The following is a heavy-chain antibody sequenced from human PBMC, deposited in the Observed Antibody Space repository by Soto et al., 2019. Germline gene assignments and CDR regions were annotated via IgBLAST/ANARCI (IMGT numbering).Heavy chain of an antibody. J-gene: IGHJ4*02. D-gene: IGHD3-3*01. V-gene: IGHV1-18*01. Sequence: QVQLVRSGAEVKKPGASVKVSCKASGYTFTSYGISWVRQAPGQGLEWMGWISAYNGNTNYAQKLQGRVTMTTDTSTSTAYMELRSLRSDDTAVYYCARNVRFFGRPLTDLDYWGQGTLVTVSS. CDR2: ISAYNGNT. CDR3: ARNVRFFGRPLTDLDY. CDR1: GYTFTSYG.